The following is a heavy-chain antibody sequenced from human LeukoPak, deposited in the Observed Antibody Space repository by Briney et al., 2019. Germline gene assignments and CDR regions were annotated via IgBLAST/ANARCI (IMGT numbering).Heavy chain of an antibody. CDR2: IRYDGSIK. CDR3: AKDGTTTAGQCSA. D-gene: IGHD1-1*01. CDR1: GFNFSIYG. V-gene: IGHV3-30*02. Sequence: PGGSLRLSCAASGFNFSIYGMHWVRQAPGKGLEWVAFIRYDGSIKYYADSVKGRFTISRDNSKNTVYMQMNSLRPEDTAVYHCAKDGTTTAGQCSAWGQGTLVTVSS. J-gene: IGHJ5*02.